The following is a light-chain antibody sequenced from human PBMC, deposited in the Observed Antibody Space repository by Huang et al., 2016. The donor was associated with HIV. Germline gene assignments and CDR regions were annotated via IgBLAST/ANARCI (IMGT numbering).Light chain of an antibody. J-gene: IGKJ5*01. Sequence: EVVMTQSPATLSVSPGERATLSCRAGQSVGSDLAWYQQKPGQGPRLGISGASTRATGIPARFSGSGSGTEVTLSISSLQSEDIAVYYCQQYKNWPPITFGQGTRVEIK. CDR1: QSVGSD. V-gene: IGKV3-15*01. CDR3: QQYKNWPPIT. CDR2: GAS.